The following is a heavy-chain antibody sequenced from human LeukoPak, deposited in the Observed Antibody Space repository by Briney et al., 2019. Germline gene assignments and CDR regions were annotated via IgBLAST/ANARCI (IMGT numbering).Heavy chain of an antibody. CDR2: INTDGSST. CDR3: ARQYYHDSSGYPFDY. J-gene: IGHJ4*02. CDR1: GFTFSSYW. V-gene: IGHV3-74*01. D-gene: IGHD3-22*01. Sequence: PGGSLRLSCAASGFTFSSYWMHWVRQVPGKGLVWVSRINTDGSSTNYADSVKGRFTISRDNAKNTLYLQMNSLRAEDTAVYYCARQYYHDSSGYPFDYWGQGTLVTVSS.